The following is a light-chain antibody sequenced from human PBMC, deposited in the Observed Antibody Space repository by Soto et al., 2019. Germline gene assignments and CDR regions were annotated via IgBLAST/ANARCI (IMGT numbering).Light chain of an antibody. CDR1: RSISDSY. CDR3: PPYATSPLFT. CDR2: GTS. Sequence: ILTQSPATLSLSPGERATLSCRASRSISDSYLFWYQQKPGQAPRLLIYGTSIRATGVSDRFSGSGSGTDFTLTISRLEPEDVAVDYCPPYATSPLFTSGTGSKVDI. J-gene: IGKJ3*01. V-gene: IGKV3-20*01.